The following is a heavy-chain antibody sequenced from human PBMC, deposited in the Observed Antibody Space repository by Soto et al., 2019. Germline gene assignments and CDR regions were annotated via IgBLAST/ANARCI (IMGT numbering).Heavy chain of an antibody. CDR3: TRGRGTSGWYADY. J-gene: IGHJ4*02. V-gene: IGHV3-49*04. D-gene: IGHD6-13*01. CDR1: GFVFGYYA. Sequence: PGGSLRLSCSASGFVFGYYAVTWVRQAPGKGLEWVGVVRSETYGGSTEYAASVKGRFRISRDDSESIAYLQMTNLKTEDTAVYYCTRGRGTSGWYADYWGKGIRVTVSS. CDR2: VRSETYGGST.